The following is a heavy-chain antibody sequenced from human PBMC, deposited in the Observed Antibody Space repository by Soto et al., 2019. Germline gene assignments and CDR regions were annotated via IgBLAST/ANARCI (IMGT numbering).Heavy chain of an antibody. CDR2: TKNKANSYTT. J-gene: IGHJ4*02. Sequence: PGGSLRLSCAASGFTFSDRYMDWVRQAPGKGLEWVGRTKNKANSYTTEYAASVKGRFTISRDDSRNSVYLQMNSLKTDDTAVYYCTIEGAYPGPDFDYWGQGTLVTVSS. CDR3: TIEGAYPGPDFDY. D-gene: IGHD3-16*01. V-gene: IGHV3-72*01. CDR1: GFTFSDRY.